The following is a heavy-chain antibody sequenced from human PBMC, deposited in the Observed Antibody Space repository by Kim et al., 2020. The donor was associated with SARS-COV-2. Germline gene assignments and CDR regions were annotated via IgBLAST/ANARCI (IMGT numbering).Heavy chain of an antibody. Sequence: NTGYSQKLQDRVTLTRDTFASTGYMELSSLMSEDTAVYYCARRGSGHGLDVWGQGTTVTVSS. CDR3: ARRGSGHGLDV. D-gene: IGHD6-25*01. V-gene: IGHV1-3*01. J-gene: IGHJ6*02. CDR2: NT.